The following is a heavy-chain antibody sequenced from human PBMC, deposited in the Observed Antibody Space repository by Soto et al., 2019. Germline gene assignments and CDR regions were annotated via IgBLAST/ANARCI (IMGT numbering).Heavy chain of an antibody. CDR3: ARCPQPPDTADPFAVDV. J-gene: IGHJ6*01. Sequence: QVQLVQSGTEVKKPGASVNVSCKASGGTFSRSGFHWVRQAPGQGLEWMGMIVPSVDTTNYAQKFQARVTISADQFTSTGYMELRSLRSKETAVYLCARCPQPPDTADPFAVDVWGQGTRVIVSS. CDR2: IVPSVDTT. CDR1: GGTFSRSG. D-gene: IGHD5-18*01. V-gene: IGHV1-69*18.